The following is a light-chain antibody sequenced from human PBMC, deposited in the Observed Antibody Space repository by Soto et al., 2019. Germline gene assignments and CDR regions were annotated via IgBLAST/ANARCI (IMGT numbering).Light chain of an antibody. V-gene: IGKV1-39*01. J-gene: IGKJ2*01. CDR2: TAS. CDR3: QQTYTPPHT. CDR1: QSISHF. Sequence: DIQMTQSPPSLSASVGDKVTITCRPSQSISHFLNWYQQKPGKAPKLLIYTASSLQSGVPSRFSGSGSGTYFTLTVSSLQPEDSATYFCQQTYTPPHTFGQGTKLEIK.